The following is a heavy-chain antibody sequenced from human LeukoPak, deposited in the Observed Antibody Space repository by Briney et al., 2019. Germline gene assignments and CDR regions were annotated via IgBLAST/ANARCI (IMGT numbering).Heavy chain of an antibody. CDR1: GLSFSSNA. D-gene: IGHD3-22*01. J-gene: IGHJ2*01. V-gene: IGHV3-23*01. Sequence: GGSLRLSCAVSGLSFSSNAMSWVRLAPGKGLEWVSSIAGSGRHTYYADSVKGRFTISTDNSKNTLYLQMSSLRTEGTAVYYCARNPYDSSGYKAPYWHFDLWGRGTLVTVSS. CDR2: IAGSGRHT. CDR3: ARNPYDSSGYKAPYWHFDL.